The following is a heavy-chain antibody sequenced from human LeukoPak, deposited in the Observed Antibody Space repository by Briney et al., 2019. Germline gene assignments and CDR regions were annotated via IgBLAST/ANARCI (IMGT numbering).Heavy chain of an antibody. V-gene: IGHV1-18*01. Sequence: ASVKVSCKASGYTFTSYGISWVRQAPGQGLEWTGWISAYNGNTNYAQKLQGRVTMTTDTSTSTAYMELRSLRSDDTAVYYCASLQYSRSSGWYWYFDYWGQGTLVTVSS. CDR2: ISAYNGNT. CDR3: ASLQYSRSSGWYWYFDY. J-gene: IGHJ4*02. CDR1: GYTFTSYG. D-gene: IGHD6-19*01.